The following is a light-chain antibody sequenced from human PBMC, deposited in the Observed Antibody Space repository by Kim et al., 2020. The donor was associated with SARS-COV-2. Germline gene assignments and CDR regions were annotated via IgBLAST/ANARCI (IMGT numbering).Light chain of an antibody. CDR3: QQHNNWPLT. CDR2: SAS. J-gene: IGKJ4*01. Sequence: EIVMTQSPATLSVSPGERATLSCRASQYIRDNLAWYQQTPGQAPRLLIYSASTRPTGIPVRFSGSGSGTEFTLTISSLQSEDFAIYYCQQHNNWPLTFGGWTKLEI. CDR1: QYIRDN. V-gene: IGKV3-15*01.